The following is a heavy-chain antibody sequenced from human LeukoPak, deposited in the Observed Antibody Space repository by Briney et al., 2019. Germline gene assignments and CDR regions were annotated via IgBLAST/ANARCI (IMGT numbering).Heavy chain of an antibody. CDR2: ISGSAYST. CDR1: VFTFSSYA. J-gene: IGHJ4*02. CDR3: AKETVAAPPIDY. V-gene: IGHV3-23*01. D-gene: IGHD6-19*01. Sequence: GGSLRLSCAASVFTFSSYAMSWVRQAPGKGLEWVSAISGSAYSTYYADSVKGRFTISRDNSKNTLYLQMNSLRAEDTAVYYCAKETVAAPPIDYWGQGTLVTVSS.